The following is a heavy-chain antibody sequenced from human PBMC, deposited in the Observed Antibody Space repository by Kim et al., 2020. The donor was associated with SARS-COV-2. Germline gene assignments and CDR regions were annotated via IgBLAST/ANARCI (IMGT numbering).Heavy chain of an antibody. Sequence: SETLSLTCTVSGGSISSYYWSWIRQPAGKGLEWIGRIYTSGSTNYNPSLKSRVTMSVDTSKNQFSLKLSSVTAADTAMYYCARDLGGWQQLGGMNFDYWGQGTLVTVSS. CDR2: IYTSGST. D-gene: IGHD6-13*01. J-gene: IGHJ4*02. V-gene: IGHV4-4*07. CDR3: ARDLGGWQQLGGMNFDY. CDR1: GGSISSYY.